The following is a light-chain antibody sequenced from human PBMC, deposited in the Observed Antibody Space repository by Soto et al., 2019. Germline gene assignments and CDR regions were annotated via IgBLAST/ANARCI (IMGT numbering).Light chain of an antibody. CDR1: QSISSW. J-gene: IGKJ5*01. V-gene: IGKV1-12*01. CDR2: AAS. CDR3: QQGDSFPIT. Sequence: DIQMTQSPSSVSASVGDTVTITCRASQSISSWLAWYQQKPGTVPKLLIYAASSVQSGVPSRFSGSGDGTELTLTITSLQPEDFGTYYCQQGDSFPITFGQGTRLEMK.